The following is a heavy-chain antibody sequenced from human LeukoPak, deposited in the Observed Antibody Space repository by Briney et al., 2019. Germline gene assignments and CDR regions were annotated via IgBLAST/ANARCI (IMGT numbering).Heavy chain of an antibody. CDR2: IRSKTDGGTT. D-gene: IGHD6-13*01. V-gene: IGHV3-15*07. J-gene: IGHJ4*02. Sequence: GGSLRLSCAASGFAFSKAWMNWVRQAPGKGLEWVGRIRSKTDGGTTDYAAPVKGRFTISRDDSENTLYLQMDSLKAKDTAVYYCTTDGAPPSSSLYHLCRYWGQGTLVTVSS. CDR3: TTDGAPPSSSLYHLCRY. CDR1: GFAFSKAW.